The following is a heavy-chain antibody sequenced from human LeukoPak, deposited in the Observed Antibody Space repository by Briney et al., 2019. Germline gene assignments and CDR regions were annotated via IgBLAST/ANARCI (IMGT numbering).Heavy chain of an antibody. CDR2: ISYDGSNK. D-gene: IGHD1-26*01. V-gene: IGHV3-30-3*01. CDR3: ARSRRREGATVYYFDY. CDR1: GFTFSSYA. Sequence: PGGSLRLSCAASGFTFSSYAMQWVRQAPGKGLEWVAVISYDGSNKYYADSVKGRFTISRDNSKNTLYLQMNSLRAEDTAVYYCARSRRREGATVYYFDYWGQGTLVTVSS. J-gene: IGHJ4*02.